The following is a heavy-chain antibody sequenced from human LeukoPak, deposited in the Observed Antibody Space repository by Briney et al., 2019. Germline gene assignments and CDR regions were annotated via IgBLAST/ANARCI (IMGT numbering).Heavy chain of an antibody. CDR1: GFTFSSYS. V-gene: IGHV3-48*01. J-gene: IGHJ4*02. CDR2: ISSSSSTI. CDR3: ARGVAFYYFDY. Sequence: GGSLRLSCAASGFTFSSYSMNWVRQAPGKGLEWVSYISSSSSTIYYADSVKGRFTISRDNSKNTLHLQMNSLRAEDTAVYYCARGVAFYYFDYWGQGTLVTVSS. D-gene: IGHD2/OR15-2a*01.